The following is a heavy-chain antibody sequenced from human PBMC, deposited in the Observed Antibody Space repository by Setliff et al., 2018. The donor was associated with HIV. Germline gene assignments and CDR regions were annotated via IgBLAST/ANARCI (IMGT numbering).Heavy chain of an antibody. CDR3: ATCRHRPSNWFDP. J-gene: IGHJ5*02. Sequence: PSETLSLTCTVSGGSISSDYWSWIRQPPGKGLEWIGYIYYSGITFKNPSLKSRVSISVDRSGNQFSLRLTSVTAADTAVYYCATCRHRPSNWFDPWGQGTVVTVSS. V-gene: IGHV4-59*12. CDR2: IYYSGIT. CDR1: GGSISSDY.